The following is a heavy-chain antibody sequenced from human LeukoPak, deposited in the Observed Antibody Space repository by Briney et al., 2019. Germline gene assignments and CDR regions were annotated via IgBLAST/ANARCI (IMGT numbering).Heavy chain of an antibody. CDR3: SRLQACDYRSGYYYVAFDI. Sequence: SGTLSLTLDVHGWSFSGFYWSWIPQPPGKGLEGIGEIILSGSTHYNPSLKRRVTISVDTFKKQFSLKLSSLTAADTAVYYCSRLQACDYRSGYYYVAFDIWGQGTMVSVSS. J-gene: IGHJ3*02. CDR1: GWSFSGFY. CDR2: IILSGST. D-gene: IGHD3-22*01. V-gene: IGHV4-34*12.